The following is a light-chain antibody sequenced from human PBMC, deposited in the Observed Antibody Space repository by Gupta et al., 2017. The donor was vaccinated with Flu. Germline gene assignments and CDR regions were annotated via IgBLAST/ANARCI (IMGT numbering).Light chain of an antibody. V-gene: IGLV1-40*01. CDR3: QSFDTSLSGYV. CDR1: RSNIGANYD. Sequence: QSALTQPPSVSGAPGQRVTISCTGSRSNIGANYDVHWYQQAPGMAPKLLIHGNNNRPSGVPDRFSGSKSATSASLAIAGLQPEDEADYYCQSFDTSLSGYVFGTGTKVLVL. CDR2: GNN. J-gene: IGLJ1*01.